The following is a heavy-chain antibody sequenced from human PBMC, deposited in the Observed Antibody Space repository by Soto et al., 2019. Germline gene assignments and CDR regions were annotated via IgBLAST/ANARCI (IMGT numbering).Heavy chain of an antibody. CDR1: GFPFNNYG. Sequence: GGSLRLSCTVSGFPFNNYGINWVRQAPGKGLEWVSSVSKSDYTYYSDSVQGRFTISRDNAKNSVSLQMNTLRVEDTAVYYCAREDSIIIPAVSDFWGQGTLVTVSS. V-gene: IGHV3-21*01. CDR3: AREDSIIIPAVSDF. J-gene: IGHJ4*02. CDR2: VSKSDYT. D-gene: IGHD2-2*01.